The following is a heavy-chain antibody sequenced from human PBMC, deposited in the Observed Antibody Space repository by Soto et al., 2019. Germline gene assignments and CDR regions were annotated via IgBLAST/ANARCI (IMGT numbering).Heavy chain of an antibody. CDR1: GGSINNYY. J-gene: IGHJ4*02. V-gene: IGHV4-59*08. CDR3: ARTLRSSSGPYDY. Sequence: SETLSLTCSVSGGSINNYYWSWIRQPPGKGLEWIAYIFSTGTTSYNPSLNSRVSASVDTSKNQVYLHLNSMTAADTAVYYCARTLRSSSGPYDYWGQGTLVTVSS. D-gene: IGHD6-25*01. CDR2: IFSTGTT.